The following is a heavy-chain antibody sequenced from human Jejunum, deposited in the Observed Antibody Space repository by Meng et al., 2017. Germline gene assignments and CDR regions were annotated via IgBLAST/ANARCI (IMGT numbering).Heavy chain of an antibody. V-gene: IGHV4-38-2*02. CDR1: GYSISSGYY. Sequence: SETLSLTCTVSGYSISSGYYWGWIRRPPGKGLEWIGTIYHSGYTFYNPSLRSPVTISVDTSKNQFSLNVTSVTAADTAVYFCARTTKVGESDSWGQGTLVTVSS. CDR2: IYHSGYT. D-gene: IGHD1-26*01. J-gene: IGHJ5*01. CDR3: ARTTKVGESDS.